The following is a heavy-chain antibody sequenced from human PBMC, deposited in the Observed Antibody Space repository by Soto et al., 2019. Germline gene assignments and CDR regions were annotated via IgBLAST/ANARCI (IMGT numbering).Heavy chain of an antibody. Sequence: QGQLVQAGAEVKKPGSSVRISCRASGGTFRNDAVSWVRQAPGQGLQWMGAIIPIFGTTYHAQKFQGRLTITADESTATAYMELRSVTSEDAAVYYCATGLRTGNYGMDVWGQGTAVTVSS. D-gene: IGHD3-10*01. J-gene: IGHJ6*02. CDR2: IIPIFGTT. CDR3: ATGLRTGNYGMDV. V-gene: IGHV1-69*01. CDR1: GGTFRNDA.